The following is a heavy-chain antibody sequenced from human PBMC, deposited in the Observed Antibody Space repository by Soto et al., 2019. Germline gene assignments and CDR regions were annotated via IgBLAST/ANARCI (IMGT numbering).Heavy chain of an antibody. J-gene: IGHJ4*02. Sequence: PGGSLRLSCVGSGFTFSNAWMNWVRQAPGKGLEWVGRIKSKYNGGTRDYAAPVKGRFAVSRDDSKNTVFLEMNSLKIEDAAVYYCATGAFLDNWGQGTLVTVSS. V-gene: IGHV3-15*01. CDR1: GFTFSNAW. CDR2: IKSKYNGGTR. CDR3: ATGAFLDN.